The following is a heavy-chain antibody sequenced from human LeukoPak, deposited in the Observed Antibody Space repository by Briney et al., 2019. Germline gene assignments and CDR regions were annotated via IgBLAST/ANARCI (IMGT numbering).Heavy chain of an antibody. J-gene: IGHJ5*02. CDR1: GGSVSSSNYH. Sequence: SETLSLTCNVSGGSVSSSNYHWSWIRQPPGKGLEWIGYFSSSGSTNYKASLKSRVSISADTSKNQFSLKLRSVTAADTAVYYCARDMGYGANWFDPWGQGILVTVSS. V-gene: IGHV4-61*01. CDR2: FSSSGST. D-gene: IGHD1-26*01. CDR3: ARDMGYGANWFDP.